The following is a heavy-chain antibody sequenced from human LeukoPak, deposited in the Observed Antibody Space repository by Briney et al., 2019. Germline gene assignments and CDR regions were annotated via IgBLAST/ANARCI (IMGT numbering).Heavy chain of an antibody. D-gene: IGHD3-10*01. CDR3: ARTGGSGKYTYNFDY. CDR2: IKQDGSEK. V-gene: IGHV3-7*05. Sequence: GGSLRLSCAGSGFIFSSSWMSWVRQAPGKGLEWMANIKQDGSEKNYVDSVKGRFTISRDNAENSLFLQMNSLRAEDTAVYYCARTGGSGKYTYNFDYWGQGILVIVSS. CDR1: GFIFSSSW. J-gene: IGHJ4*02.